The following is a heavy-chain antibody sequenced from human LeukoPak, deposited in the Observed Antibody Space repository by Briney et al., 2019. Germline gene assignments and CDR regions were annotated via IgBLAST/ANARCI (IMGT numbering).Heavy chain of an antibody. CDR2: IYYSGST. CDR3: ARDGKRGSGSYYIPDYYYYMDV. J-gene: IGHJ6*03. V-gene: IGHV4-59*12. CDR1: GGSISSYC. Sequence: SETLSLTCTVSGGSISSYCWSWIRQPPGKGLEWIGYIYYSGSTNYNPSLKSRVTISVDTSKNQFSLKLSSVTAADTAVYYCARDGKRGSGSYYIPDYYYYMDVWGKGTTVTISS. D-gene: IGHD3-10*01.